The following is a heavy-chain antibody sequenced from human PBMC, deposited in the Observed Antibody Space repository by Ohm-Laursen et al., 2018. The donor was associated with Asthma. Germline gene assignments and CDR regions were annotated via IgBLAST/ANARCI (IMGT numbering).Heavy chain of an antibody. V-gene: IGHV4-31*03. Sequence: TLSLTCTVSGGSISSYYWSWIRQHPGKGLEWIGYIYYSGSTYYNPSLKSRVTISVDTSKNQFSLKLSSVTAADTAVYYCARDGSSVAGTPYGMDVWGQGTTVTVSS. CDR3: ARDGSSVAGTPYGMDV. CDR2: IYYSGST. CDR1: GGSISSYY. D-gene: IGHD6-19*01. J-gene: IGHJ6*02.